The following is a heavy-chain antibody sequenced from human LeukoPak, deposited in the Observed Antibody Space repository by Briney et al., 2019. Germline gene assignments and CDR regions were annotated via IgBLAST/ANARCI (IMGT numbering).Heavy chain of an antibody. Sequence: GGSLRLSCAASGFSFNTYSMNWVRQAPGKGLEWTSFITSDSTTIYYKDSVKGRFTISRDNAKNSLYLQMNSLRGDDTAVYYCGRPPLGYCTGGSCSFDPWGQGTLVTVSS. CDR3: GRPPLGYCTGGSCSFDP. D-gene: IGHD2-15*01. CDR2: ITSDSTTI. CDR1: GFSFNTYS. V-gene: IGHV3-48*04. J-gene: IGHJ5*02.